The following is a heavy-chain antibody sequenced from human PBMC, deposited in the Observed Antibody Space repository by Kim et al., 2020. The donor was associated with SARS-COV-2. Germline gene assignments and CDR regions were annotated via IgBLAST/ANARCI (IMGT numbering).Heavy chain of an antibody. CDR3: AKSMGTSGYALLRSFDP. CDR1: GFTFRSYL. V-gene: IGHV3-23*01. Sequence: GGSLRLSCATSGFTFRSYLMSWVRQAPGKGLDWVSVINADGGTIYYADSLKGRFTISRDNSKNTLYLQMNSLRAEDTAIYYCAKSMGTSGYALLRSFDPWGQGTLVTVSS. D-gene: IGHD2-15*01. CDR2: INADGGTI. J-gene: IGHJ5*02.